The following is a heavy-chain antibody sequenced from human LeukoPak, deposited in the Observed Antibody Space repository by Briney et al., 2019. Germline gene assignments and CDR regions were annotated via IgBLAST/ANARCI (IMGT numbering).Heavy chain of an antibody. V-gene: IGHV4-4*07. CDR3: ARDAGYCSGGSCYSGYYYYYMDV. CDR2: LYTRGST. J-gene: IGHJ6*03. D-gene: IGHD2-15*01. CDR1: GGPISSYY. Sequence: SETLSLTCTVSGGPISSYYGSGIREPAGKGLEGSGRLYTRGSTNYNPSLKSRVTMSVDTSKNQFSLKLSSVTAVDTAVYYCARDAGYCSGGSCYSGYYYYYMDVWGKGTTVTISS.